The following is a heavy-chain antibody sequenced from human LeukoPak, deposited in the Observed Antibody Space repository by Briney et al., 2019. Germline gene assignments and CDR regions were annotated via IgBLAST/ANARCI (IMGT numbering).Heavy chain of an antibody. CDR1: GFTFSSYS. CDR2: ISTSSTTI. D-gene: IGHD3-3*01. Sequence: GGSLRLSCAASGFTFSSYSVTWVRQAPGKGLEWVSYISTSSTTIYYTDSVKGRFTISRDNAKNTLYLQMNSLRAEDTAVYYCAKESDDFWSGFDPWGQGTLVTVSS. CDR3: AKESDDFWSGFDP. J-gene: IGHJ5*02. V-gene: IGHV3-48*04.